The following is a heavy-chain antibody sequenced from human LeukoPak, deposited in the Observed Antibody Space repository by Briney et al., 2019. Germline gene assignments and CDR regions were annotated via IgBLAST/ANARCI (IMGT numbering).Heavy chain of an antibody. J-gene: IGHJ5*02. CDR2: IYHSGST. D-gene: IGHD6-19*01. CDR3: ARHIAVAALGFDP. CDR1: GYSISSGYY. Sequence: SETLSLTCAVSGYSISSGYYWGWIRQPPVKGLEWIGSIYHSGSTYYNPSLKSRVTISVDTSKNQFSLKLSSVTAADTAVYYCARHIAVAALGFDPWGQGTLVTVSS. V-gene: IGHV4-38-2*01.